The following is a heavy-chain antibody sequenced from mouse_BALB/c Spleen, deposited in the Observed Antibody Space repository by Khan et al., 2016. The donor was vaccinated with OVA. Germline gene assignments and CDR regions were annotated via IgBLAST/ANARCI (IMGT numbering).Heavy chain of an antibody. V-gene: IGHV1S81*02. J-gene: IGHJ3*01. D-gene: IGHD2-2*01. CDR3: TRSGYGSFVY. CDR2: INPSNGGT. CDR1: GYTFTSYS. Sequence: QVQLQQSGAELVKPGASVKLSCKASGYTFTSYSMSWVKQRPGQGLEWIGAINPSNGGTNFNEKFKSKATLTVDKSSSTSYMQLSSLTSEDSAVYYCTRSGYGSFVYWGQGTLVTVSA.